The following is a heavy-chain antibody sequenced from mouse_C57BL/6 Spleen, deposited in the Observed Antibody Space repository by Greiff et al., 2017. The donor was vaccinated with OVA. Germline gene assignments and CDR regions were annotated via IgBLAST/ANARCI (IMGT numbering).Heavy chain of an antibody. D-gene: IGHD2-13*01. J-gene: IGHJ4*01. CDR3: ARRLYDAMDY. CDR1: GYTFTNYW. Sequence: QVHVKQSGAELVRPGTSVKMSCKASGYTFTNYWIGWAKQRPGHGLEWIGDIYPGGGYTNYNEKFKGKATLTADKSSSTAYMQFSSLTSEDSAIYYCARRLYDAMDYWGQGTSVTVSS. CDR2: IYPGGGYT. V-gene: IGHV1-63*01.